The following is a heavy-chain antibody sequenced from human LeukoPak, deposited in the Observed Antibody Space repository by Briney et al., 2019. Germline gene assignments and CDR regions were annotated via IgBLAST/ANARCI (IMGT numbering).Heavy chain of an antibody. Sequence: GGSLRLSCAASGFTFSDYYMSWIRQAPGKGLEWVSYISSSGSTIYYADSVKGRFTISRDNSKNTLYLQMNSLRAEDTAVYYCAIHYYDSSGHLDYWGQGTLVTVSS. CDR1: GFTFSDYY. D-gene: IGHD3-22*01. V-gene: IGHV3-11*01. CDR2: ISSSGSTI. J-gene: IGHJ4*02. CDR3: AIHYYDSSGHLDY.